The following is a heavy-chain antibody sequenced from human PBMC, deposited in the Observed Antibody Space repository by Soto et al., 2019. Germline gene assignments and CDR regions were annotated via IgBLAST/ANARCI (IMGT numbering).Heavy chain of an antibody. CDR3: ARLKDRLFTVTRQYYFDY. J-gene: IGHJ4*02. CDR2: INPSGGST. CDR1: GYTFTSYY. D-gene: IGHD4-4*01. Sequence: PSVKVSCKASGYTFTSYYMHWVRQAPGQGLEWMGVINPSGGSTSYAQKFQGRVTMTRDTSTSTVYMELSSLRSEDTAVYYCARLKDRLFTVTRQYYFDYWGQGTLVTVSS. V-gene: IGHV1-46*01.